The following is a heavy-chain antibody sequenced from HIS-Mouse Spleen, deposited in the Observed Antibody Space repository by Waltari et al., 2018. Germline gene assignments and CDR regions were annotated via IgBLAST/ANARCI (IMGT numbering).Heavy chain of an antibody. CDR2: ISWNSGSI. CDR1: GFTFDDYA. CDR3: AKLTYDRNSSSWFFDY. V-gene: IGHV3-9*01. D-gene: IGHD6-13*01. J-gene: IGHJ4*02. Sequence: EVQLVESGGGLVQPGRSLRLSCAASGFTFDDYAMHWVRQAPGKGLEWVSGISWNSGSIGYADSVKGRVTISRDNAKNSLYLQMNSLRAEDTALYYCAKLTYDRNSSSWFFDYWGQGTLVTVSS.